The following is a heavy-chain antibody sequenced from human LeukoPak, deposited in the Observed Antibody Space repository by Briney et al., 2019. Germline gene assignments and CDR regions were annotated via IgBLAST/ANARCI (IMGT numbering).Heavy chain of an antibody. D-gene: IGHD1-20*01. CDR1: GGSFSGYY. V-gene: IGHV4-34*01. J-gene: IGHJ4*02. CDR3: ARTPITGTGQKAFDY. Sequence: EPSETLSLTCAVYGGSFSGYYWSWIRQPPGKGLEWIGEINHSGSTNYNPSLKSRVTISVDTSKNQFSLKLSSVTAADTAVYYCARTPITGTGQKAFDYWGQGTLVTVSS. CDR2: INHSGST.